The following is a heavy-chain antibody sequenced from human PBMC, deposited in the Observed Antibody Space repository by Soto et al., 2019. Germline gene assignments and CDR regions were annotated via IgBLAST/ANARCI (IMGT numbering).Heavy chain of an antibody. Sequence: GSLRRSCAASGFTFSSYAMSWVRQTPGKGLEWVSGISDGGGSTYYADSVKGRFTVSRDNSKNTLYLQVNSLRAEDTAVYYCARTPPYCSSTSCYIDYWGQGTLVTVSS. D-gene: IGHD2-2*02. J-gene: IGHJ4*02. CDR2: ISDGGGST. CDR3: ARTPPYCSSTSCYIDY. CDR1: GFTFSSYA. V-gene: IGHV3-23*01.